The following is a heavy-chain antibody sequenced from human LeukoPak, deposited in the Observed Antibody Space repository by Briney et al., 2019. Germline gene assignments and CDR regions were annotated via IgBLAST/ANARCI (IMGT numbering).Heavy chain of an antibody. Sequence: SETLSLTCAVYGGSFSGYYWSWIRQPPGKGLEWIGEINHSGGTNYNPSLKSRVTISVDTSKNQFSLKLSSVTAADTAVYYCAKYGSGSYSDYWGQGTLVTVSS. V-gene: IGHV4-34*01. D-gene: IGHD3-10*01. CDR2: INHSGGT. CDR3: AKYGSGSYSDY. J-gene: IGHJ4*02. CDR1: GGSFSGYY.